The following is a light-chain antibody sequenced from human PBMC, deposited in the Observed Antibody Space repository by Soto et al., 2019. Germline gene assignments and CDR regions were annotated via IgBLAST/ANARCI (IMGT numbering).Light chain of an antibody. CDR3: QQYGSSPRT. CDR1: QSVSSY. J-gene: IGKJ1*01. CDR2: GAS. V-gene: IGKV3-20*01. Sequence: EIVLTQSPGNLSLSPGERATLSCRASQSVSSYLAWYQQKPGQAPRLLIYGASSRATGIPDRFSGSGSGTDFTLTISRLEPEDFAVYYCQQYGSSPRTFGQGTKVDIK.